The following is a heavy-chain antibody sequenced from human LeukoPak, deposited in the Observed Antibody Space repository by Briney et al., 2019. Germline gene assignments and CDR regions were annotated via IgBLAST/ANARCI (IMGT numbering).Heavy chain of an antibody. CDR2: ISYSGST. Sequence: PSETLSLTCTVSGGSISSYYWSWIRQPPGKGLEWIGCISYSGSTNYNPSLKSRVTISVDTSKNQFSLKLSSVTAADTAVYYCARHGLYYGSGPRGVIFDYWGQGTLVTVSS. D-gene: IGHD3-10*01. J-gene: IGHJ4*02. V-gene: IGHV4-59*08. CDR1: GGSISSYY. CDR3: ARHGLYYGSGPRGVIFDY.